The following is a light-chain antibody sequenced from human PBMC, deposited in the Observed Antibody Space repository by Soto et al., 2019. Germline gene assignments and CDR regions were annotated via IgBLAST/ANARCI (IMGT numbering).Light chain of an antibody. CDR3: GAWDGSLSVVL. V-gene: IGLV1-51*01. J-gene: IGLJ2*01. Sequence: QSVLTQPPSVSAAPGQKVTISCSGSSANIGNNYVSWYQHLPGTAPKLVIYDSDKRPSEIPDRFSGSKSGTSATLDIAVLQAGVDADYYCGAWDGSLSVVLFGGGTQLTVL. CDR2: DSD. CDR1: SANIGNNY.